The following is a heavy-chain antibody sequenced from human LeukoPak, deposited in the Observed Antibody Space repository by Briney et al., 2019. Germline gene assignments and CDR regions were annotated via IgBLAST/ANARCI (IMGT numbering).Heavy chain of an antibody. CDR2: IYYSGST. V-gene: IGHV4-59*01. Sequence: PSETLSLTCTVSGVSISSYYWSWIRQPSGKGLEWIGYIYYSGSTNYNPSLKSRVTISVDTSKNQFSLKLSSVTAADTAVYYCASSGYYRYYFDYWGQGTLVTVSS. CDR3: ASSGYYRYYFDY. D-gene: IGHD3-22*01. J-gene: IGHJ4*02. CDR1: GVSISSYY.